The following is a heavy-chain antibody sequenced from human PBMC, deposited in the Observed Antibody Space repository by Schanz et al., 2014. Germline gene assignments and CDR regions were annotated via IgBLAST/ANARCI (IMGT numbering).Heavy chain of an antibody. CDR3: AKIERNED. Sequence: DVHLLESGGGLVQPGGSLRLSCEASEFTFGTDAMSWVRQAPGKGLEWLAVISASDGATYYADSMKGRFTISRDNSKNTLYLQMNSLRAEDAAVYFCAKIERNEDWGQGTLVTDSS. CDR2: ISASDGAT. CDR1: EFTFGTDA. V-gene: IGHV3-23*01. J-gene: IGHJ4*02. D-gene: IGHD1-1*01.